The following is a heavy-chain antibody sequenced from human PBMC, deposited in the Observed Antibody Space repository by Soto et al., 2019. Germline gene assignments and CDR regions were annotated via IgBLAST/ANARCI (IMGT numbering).Heavy chain of an antibody. CDR3: ASQYSSSRRYFDL. CDR1: GFTLSTYW. Sequence: EVQLVESGGGLFQPGGSLRLSCVASGFTLSTYWMHWVRQAPGKGLVWVSRINSDGSSASYADSVLGRFTISRENAKNTLYLQMNSLRAEDTAVYYCASQYSSSRRYFDLWGRGTLVTVSS. D-gene: IGHD6-13*01. J-gene: IGHJ2*01. V-gene: IGHV3-74*01. CDR2: INSDGSSA.